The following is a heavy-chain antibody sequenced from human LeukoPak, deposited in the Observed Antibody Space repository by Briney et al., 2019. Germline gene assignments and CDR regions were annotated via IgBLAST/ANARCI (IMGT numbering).Heavy chain of an antibody. CDR3: ARDPFYYYGSGSAADLDP. D-gene: IGHD3-10*01. V-gene: IGHV1-69*04. CDR1: GYTFTSYD. Sequence: SVKVSCKASGYTFTSYDLNWVRQAPGQGREWMGRIIPILGIANYAQKFQGRVTIAADKSTSTAYMELSSLRSEDTAVYYCARDPFYYYGSGSAADLDPWGQGTLVTVSS. J-gene: IGHJ5*02. CDR2: IIPILGIA.